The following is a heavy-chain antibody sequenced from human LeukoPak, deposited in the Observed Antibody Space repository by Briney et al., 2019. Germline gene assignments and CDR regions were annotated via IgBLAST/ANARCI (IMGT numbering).Heavy chain of an antibody. J-gene: IGHJ1*01. CDR1: GGSISSYY. CDR3: ARLFRPNYYGSGSYYHGDFQH. V-gene: IGHV4-59*01. Sequence: SETLSLTCTVSGGSISSYYWSWIRQPPGKGLEWIGYIYYSGSTNYNPSLKSRVTISVDTSKNQFSLKLSSVAAADTAVYYCARLFRPNYYGSGSYYHGDFQHWGQGTLVTVSS. CDR2: IYYSGST. D-gene: IGHD3-10*01.